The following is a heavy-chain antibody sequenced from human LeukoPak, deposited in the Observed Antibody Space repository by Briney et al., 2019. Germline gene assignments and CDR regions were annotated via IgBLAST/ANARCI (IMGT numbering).Heavy chain of an antibody. CDR2: IKPDVSEK. CDR1: GMTFSSFW. V-gene: IGHV3-7*01. Sequence: PGGSLRLSCAASGMTFSSFWMSWVRQAPGKGLEWVAHIKPDVSEKYYLDSVKGRFTVSRDNAKNSLYLEMNSLRAEDTAVYYCMRWSHDSGYYYMDVWGKGTTVTVSS. CDR3: MRWSHDSGYYYMDV. J-gene: IGHJ6*03. D-gene: IGHD3-3*01.